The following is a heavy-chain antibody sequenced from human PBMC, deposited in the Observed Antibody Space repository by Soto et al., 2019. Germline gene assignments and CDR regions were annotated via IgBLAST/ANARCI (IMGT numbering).Heavy chain of an antibody. Sequence: GGSLRLSCAASGFTFSNAWMNWVRQAPGKGLEWVGRIKSKTDGGTTDYAAPVEGRFTISRDDSKNTLYLQMNSLKTEDTAVYYCTTDTKRLIIAALDYWGQGTLVTVSS. D-gene: IGHD6-6*01. CDR1: GFTFSNAW. V-gene: IGHV3-15*07. CDR2: IKSKTDGGTT. J-gene: IGHJ4*02. CDR3: TTDTKRLIIAALDY.